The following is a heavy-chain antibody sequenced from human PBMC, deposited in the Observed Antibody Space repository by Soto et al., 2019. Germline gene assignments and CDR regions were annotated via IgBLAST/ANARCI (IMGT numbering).Heavy chain of an antibody. Sequence: QVQLVQSGAEVKKPGASVKVSCKASGYTFTSYYMHWVRQAPGQGLEWMGIINPSGGSTSYAQKFQGRVTMTRDTSTSTVYMELSSLRSEDTAVYYCARGEGVWGGDSPRSGIIDYWGQGTLVTVSS. V-gene: IGHV1-46*01. CDR1: GYTFTSYY. J-gene: IGHJ4*02. CDR2: INPSGGST. D-gene: IGHD2-21*02. CDR3: ARGEGVWGGDSPRSGIIDY.